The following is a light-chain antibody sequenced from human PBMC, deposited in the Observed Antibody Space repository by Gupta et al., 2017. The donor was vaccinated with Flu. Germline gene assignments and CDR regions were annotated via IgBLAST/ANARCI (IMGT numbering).Light chain of an antibody. J-gene: IGLJ3*02. CDR1: SNDVGGYNF. CDR3: CSYTTSYTLV. V-gene: IGLV2-14*01. Sequence: QSALTQPASVSGSPGQSITISCTGTSNDVGGYNFVSWYQQHPGKAPRLLIYEASNRPSGVSNRFSGSKSGNTASLTISGLQAEDEGNYYCCSYTTSYTLVFGGGTKVTVL. CDR2: EAS.